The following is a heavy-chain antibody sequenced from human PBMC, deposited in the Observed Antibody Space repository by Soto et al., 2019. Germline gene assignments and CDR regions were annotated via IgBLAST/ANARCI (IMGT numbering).Heavy chain of an antibody. J-gene: IGHJ6*03. Sequence: PGGSLRLSCAASGFNLNDYAMNGVRQAPGKGLEWVSAISGSADSTYNADSVKGRFTISRDSSKNILTLQMSSLRAEDTAVYYCAKGLTGDYYYYMDVWGKGTTVTVSS. CDR3: AKGLTGDYYYYMDV. CDR1: GFNLNDYA. CDR2: ISGSADST. D-gene: IGHD3-10*01. V-gene: IGHV3-23*01.